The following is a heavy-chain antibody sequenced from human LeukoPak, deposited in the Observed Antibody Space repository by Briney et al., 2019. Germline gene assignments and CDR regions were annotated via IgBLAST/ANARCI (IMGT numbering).Heavy chain of an antibody. J-gene: IGHJ4*02. CDR3: AKVPPYSYGYDYFDY. CDR1: GFTFSSYA. V-gene: IGHV3-30-3*01. CDR2: ISYDGSNK. D-gene: IGHD5-18*01. Sequence: PGGSLRLSCAASGFTFSSYAMHWVRQAPGKGLEWVAVISYDGSNKYYADSVKGRFTISRDNSKNTLYLQMNSLRAEDTAVYYCAKVPPYSYGYDYFDYWGQGTLVTVSS.